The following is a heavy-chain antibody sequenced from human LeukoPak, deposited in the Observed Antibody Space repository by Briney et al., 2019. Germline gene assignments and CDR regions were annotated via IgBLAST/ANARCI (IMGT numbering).Heavy chain of an antibody. CDR2: ISSSSSYI. D-gene: IGHD6-19*01. CDR1: GFTFSSYS. Sequence: GGSLRLSCAASGFTFSSYSMNWVRQAPGKGLEWVSSISSSSSYIYYADSVKGRFTISRENAKNSLYLQMNSLRAGDTALYYCARGSVAGNHAFDIWGQGTMVTVSS. J-gene: IGHJ3*02. CDR3: ARGSVAGNHAFDI. V-gene: IGHV3-21*01.